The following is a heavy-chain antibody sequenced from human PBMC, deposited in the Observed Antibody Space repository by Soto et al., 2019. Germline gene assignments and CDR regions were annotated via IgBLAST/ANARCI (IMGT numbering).Heavy chain of an antibody. V-gene: IGHV1-3*01. CDR1: GYTFTSYA. CDR3: ARGGSLYWYFDL. J-gene: IGHJ2*01. Sequence: QVQLVQSGAEVKKPGASVKVSCKASGYTFTSYAMHWVRQAPGQRLEWMGWINAGNGNTKYSQQFQGRVTITRDTAASTAYMELSSLRSEDRAVYCCARGGSLYWYFDLRGRGTLVTVSS. D-gene: IGHD1-26*01. CDR2: INAGNGNT.